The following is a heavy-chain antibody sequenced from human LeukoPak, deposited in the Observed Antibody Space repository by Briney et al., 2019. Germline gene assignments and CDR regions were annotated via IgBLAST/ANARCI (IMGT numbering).Heavy chain of an antibody. D-gene: IGHD6-13*01. Sequence: PSQTLSLTCTFPGGSISSYYWSWIRQPPGKGLEWIGYSYYSGSTNFNPSLKSRVTISVDTSKNQFSLKLSSVTAADTAVYYCATGGGSSRYRYYYYGMDVWGQGTTVTVSS. J-gene: IGHJ6*02. CDR3: ATGGGSSRYRYYYYGMDV. CDR1: GGSISSYY. V-gene: IGHV4-59*01. CDR2: SYYSGST.